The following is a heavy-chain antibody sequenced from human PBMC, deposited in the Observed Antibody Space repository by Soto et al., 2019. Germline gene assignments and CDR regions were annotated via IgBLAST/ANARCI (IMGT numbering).Heavy chain of an antibody. CDR1: GYTFTNYR. Sequence: QVQLVQSGAEVKKPGASVRISCKASGYTFTNYRLHWLRQVRGQRLEWMGTINPSSGSTSFAQRVEGTDTMTQHTITNTVYRNWSSPTADATALYYCARDVIQHRRSYDFDLWGQGKVISVSS. V-gene: IGHV1-46*04. D-gene: IGHD5-18*01. J-gene: IGHJ4*02. CDR3: ARDVIQHRRSYDFDL. CDR2: INPSSGST.